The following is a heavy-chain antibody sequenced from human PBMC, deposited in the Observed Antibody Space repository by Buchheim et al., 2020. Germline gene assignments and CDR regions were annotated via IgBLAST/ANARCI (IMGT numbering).Heavy chain of an antibody. J-gene: IGHJ5*02. CDR1: GFTFSDYY. CDR3: ARDKYSSSWYRQDWFDP. V-gene: IGHV3-11*06. CDR2: ISSSSSYT. D-gene: IGHD6-13*01. Sequence: QVQLVESGGGLVKPGGSLRLSCAASGFTFSDYYMSWIRQAPGKGLEWVSYISSSSSYTNYADSVKGRFTISRDNAKNSLYLQMISLRAEDTAVYYCARDKYSSSWYRQDWFDPWGQGTL.